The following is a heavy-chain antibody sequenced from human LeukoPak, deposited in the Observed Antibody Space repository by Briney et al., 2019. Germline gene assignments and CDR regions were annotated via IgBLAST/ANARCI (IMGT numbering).Heavy chain of an antibody. CDR2: ISYSGSP. CDR3: ARGPHCSSNSCYSEYFHH. D-gene: IGHD2-2*01. J-gene: IGHJ1*01. Sequence: SETLSLTCTVSGASISSGGYYWSWIRQHPGKGLEWIGYISYSGSPYYNPSLKSRVTISVDTSRNQFSLKLSSVTAADTAVYYCARGPHCSSNSCYSEYFHHWGQGTLVTVSS. CDR1: GASISSGGYY. V-gene: IGHV4-31*03.